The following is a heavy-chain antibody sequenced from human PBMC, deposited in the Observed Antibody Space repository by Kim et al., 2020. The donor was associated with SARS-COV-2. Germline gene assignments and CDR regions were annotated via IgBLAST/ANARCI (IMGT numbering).Heavy chain of an antibody. D-gene: IGHD3-10*01. V-gene: IGHV4-39*01. CDR1: GGSISSSSYY. CDR3: ARQRVMVPFDY. CDR2: IYYSGST. Sequence: SETLSLTCTVSGGSISSSSYYWGWIRQPPGKGLEWIGSIYYSGSTYYNPSLKSRVTISVDTSKNQFSLKLSSVTAADTAVYYCARQRVMVPFDYWGQGTL. J-gene: IGHJ4*02.